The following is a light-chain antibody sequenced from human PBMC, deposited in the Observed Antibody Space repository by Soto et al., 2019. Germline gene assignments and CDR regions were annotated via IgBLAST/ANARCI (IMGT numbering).Light chain of an antibody. J-gene: IGLJ3*02. V-gene: IGLV2-14*03. CDR1: SSDLGGYNF. CDR2: EVL. CDR3: CSHSASIHWV. Sequence: QSALTQPASVSGSPGQSITISCTGTSSDLGGYNFVSWYQQHPGNAPKLIIHEVLNRPSGVSCRFSGSKSGNTASLTISGLQAEDDAVYYCCSHSASIHWVFGGGTKLTVL.